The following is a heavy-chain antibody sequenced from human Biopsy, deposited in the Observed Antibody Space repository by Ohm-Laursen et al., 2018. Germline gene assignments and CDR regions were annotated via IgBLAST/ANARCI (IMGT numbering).Heavy chain of an antibody. D-gene: IGHD6-19*01. J-gene: IGHJ4*02. CDR2: ISPKSGDT. CDR1: GYTLTESS. V-gene: IGHV1-2*02. Sequence: ASVKVSCKVSGYTLTESSMHWVRQAPGQGLEWMGWISPKSGDTNYAHKFQGNITMTRDTSMSTAYMEMSRLRCDDTAVYYCALQSVAQMKNFDYWGQGTLVTVSS. CDR3: ALQSVAQMKNFDY.